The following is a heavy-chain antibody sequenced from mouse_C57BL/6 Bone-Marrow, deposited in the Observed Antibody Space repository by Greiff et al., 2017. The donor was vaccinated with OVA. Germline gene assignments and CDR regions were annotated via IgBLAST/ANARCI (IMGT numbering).Heavy chain of an antibody. Sequence: EVKLVESGGGLVKPGGSLKLSCAASGFTFSSYAMSWVRQTPETRLEWVATISDGGSYTYYPDNVKGRFTISRDNAKNNLYLQMSHLKSEDTAMYYWARGYYGSSYVEAMDYWGQGTSVTVSS. CDR1: GFTFSSYA. CDR3: ARGYYGSSYVEAMDY. J-gene: IGHJ4*01. D-gene: IGHD1-1*01. CDR2: ISDGGSYT. V-gene: IGHV5-4*03.